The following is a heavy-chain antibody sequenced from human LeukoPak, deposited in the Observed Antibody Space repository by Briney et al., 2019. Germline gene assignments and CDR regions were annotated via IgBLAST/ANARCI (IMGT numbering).Heavy chain of an antibody. V-gene: IGHV3-9*03. Sequence: GGSLRLSCAASGFTFDDYAMHWVRQAPGKGLEGVSGISWNSGSISYADSVKGRFTISRDNAKNSLYLQMNSLRAEDMALYYCAKDRGSYFPGAFDIWGQGTMVTVSS. CDR2: ISWNSGSI. J-gene: IGHJ3*02. CDR3: AKDRGSYFPGAFDI. CDR1: GFTFDDYA. D-gene: IGHD1-26*01.